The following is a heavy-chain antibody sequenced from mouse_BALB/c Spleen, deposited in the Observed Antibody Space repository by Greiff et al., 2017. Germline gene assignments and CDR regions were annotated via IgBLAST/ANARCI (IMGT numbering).Heavy chain of an antibody. CDR3: ARFYYGSSLDY. J-gene: IGHJ2*01. CDR2: IYPYNGGT. Sequence: VQLKQSGPELVKPGASVKISCKASGYTFTDYNMHWVKQSHGKSLEWIGYIYPYNGGTGYNQKFKSKATLTVDNSSSTAYMELRSLTSEDSAVYYCARFYYGSSLDYWGQGTTLTVSS. D-gene: IGHD1-1*01. CDR1: GYTFTDYN. V-gene: IGHV1S29*02.